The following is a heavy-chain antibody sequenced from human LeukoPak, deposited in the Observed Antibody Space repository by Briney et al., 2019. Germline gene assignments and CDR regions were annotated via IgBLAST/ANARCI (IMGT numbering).Heavy chain of an antibody. V-gene: IGHV4-4*09. J-gene: IGHJ6*03. CDR3: ARQPVSSYYYYMDV. Sequence: SETLSLTCTVSGGSISSYYWSWIRQPPGKGLEWIGYIYTSGSTNYNPSLKSRVTISVDTSKNQFCLKLSSVTAADTAVYYCARQPVSSYYYYMDVWGKGTTVTVSS. CDR1: GGSISSYY. CDR2: IYTSGST. D-gene: IGHD6-13*01.